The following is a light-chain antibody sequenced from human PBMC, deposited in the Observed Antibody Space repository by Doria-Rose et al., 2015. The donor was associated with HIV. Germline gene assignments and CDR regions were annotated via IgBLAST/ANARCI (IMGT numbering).Light chain of an antibody. CDR3: HQYGTSWT. J-gene: IGKJ1*01. CDR2: DGS. Sequence: TQSPGTLSLSPGERATLSCRASQSFSSTYLAWYQQKPGQAPSLLIYDGSTRSTGIPDRFSTSGSGTDFTLTINRLEPEDFALYYCHQYGTSWTFGQGTKVEI. CDR1: QSFSSTY. V-gene: IGKV3-20*01.